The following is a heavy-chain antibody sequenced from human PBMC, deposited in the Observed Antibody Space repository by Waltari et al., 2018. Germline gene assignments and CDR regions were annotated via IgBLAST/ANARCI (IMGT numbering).Heavy chain of an antibody. V-gene: IGHV4-38-2*01. CDR3: ARLHFGNLGY. D-gene: IGHD3-10*01. CDR1: GYSISSGYY. J-gene: IGHJ4*02. CDR2: IYHSGST. Sequence: QVQLQESGPGLVKPSETLSLTCAVSGYSISSGYYWGWIRQPPGKGLEWIGSIYHSGSTYYNPSLKSRVTISVDTSKNQFSLKLSSVTAADTAVYYCARLHFGNLGYWGQGTLVTVSS.